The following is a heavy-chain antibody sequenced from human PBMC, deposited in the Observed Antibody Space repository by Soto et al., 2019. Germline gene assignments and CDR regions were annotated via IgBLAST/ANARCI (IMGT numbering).Heavy chain of an antibody. Sequence: SETLSLTCTVSGDSISSSSYFWGWVRQPPGKGLYWIGSIYYSGSTYYNPSLKSRVTIFVGTSKNHFSLKLSSVTAADTAVYYCARHLGEGYFDYWGQG. J-gene: IGHJ4*02. CDR3: ARHLGEGYFDY. V-gene: IGHV4-39*01. CDR2: IYYSGST. CDR1: GDSISSSSYF.